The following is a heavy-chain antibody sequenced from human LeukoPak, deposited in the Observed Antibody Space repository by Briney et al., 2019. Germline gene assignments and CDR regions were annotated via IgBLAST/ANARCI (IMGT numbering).Heavy chain of an antibody. D-gene: IGHD1-7*01. CDR1: GVTFSSYA. CDR2: INPGGGST. V-gene: IGHV3-23*01. CDR3: AKAGGNSFFDY. Sequence: GGSLRLSCAASGVTFSSYATNWVRQGPGKGLEWVSAINPGGGSTYYADSVKGRFTISRDNSKNTLYLQMNSLRAEDTAVYYCAKAGGNSFFDYWGQGTLVTVSS. J-gene: IGHJ4*02.